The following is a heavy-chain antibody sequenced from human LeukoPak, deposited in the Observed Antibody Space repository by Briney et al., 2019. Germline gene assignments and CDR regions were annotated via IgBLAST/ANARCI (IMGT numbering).Heavy chain of an antibody. CDR2: ISYDGSNK. J-gene: IGHJ4*02. CDR1: GFTFSSYG. Sequence: PGGSLRLSCAASGFTFSSYGMHWVRQAPGKGLEWAAVISYDGSNKYYADSVKGRFTISRDNSKNTLYLQMNSLRAEDTAVYYCAKEGYDYVWGSYRYLYYFDYWGQGTLVTVSS. V-gene: IGHV3-30*18. CDR3: AKEGYDYVWGSYRYLYYFDY. D-gene: IGHD3-16*02.